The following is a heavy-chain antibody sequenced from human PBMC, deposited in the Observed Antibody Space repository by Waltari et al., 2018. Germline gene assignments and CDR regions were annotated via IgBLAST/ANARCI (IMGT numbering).Heavy chain of an antibody. V-gene: IGHV3-30*02. J-gene: IGHJ4*02. CDR1: GFTFSSYG. CDR3: ARERRGYYAEY. Sequence: QVQLVESGGGVVQPGGSLRLSCAASGFTFSSYGMHWVRQAPGKGLEWVAFIRYDGSNKYYADSVNGRFTISRDNSKNTLHLQMNSLRDEDTAIYYCARERRGYYAEYWGQGTLVTVSS. CDR2: IRYDGSNK.